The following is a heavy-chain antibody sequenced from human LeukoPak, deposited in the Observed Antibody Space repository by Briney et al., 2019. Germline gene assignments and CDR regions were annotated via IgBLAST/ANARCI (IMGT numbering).Heavy chain of an antibody. CDR1: GFTINNYG. D-gene: IGHD5-24*01. CDR3: AKASGRWLQLLPLDY. J-gene: IGHJ4*02. CDR2: ISVNGDAT. Sequence: PGGSLRLSCVVSGFTINNYGMTWVRQAPGRGLQWVSSISVNGDATGYADSVKGRFTISRDNAKNSLYLQMNSLRAEDTALYYCAKASGRWLQLLPLDYWGQGTLVTVSS. V-gene: IGHV3-20*04.